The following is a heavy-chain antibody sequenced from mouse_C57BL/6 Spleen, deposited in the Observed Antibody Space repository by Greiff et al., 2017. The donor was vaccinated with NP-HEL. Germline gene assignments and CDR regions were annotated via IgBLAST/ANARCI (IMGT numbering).Heavy chain of an antibody. CDR2: INPNNGGT. CDR3: ARSGLDYDGYWFDY. V-gene: IGHV1-26*01. D-gene: IGHD2-4*01. Sequence: EVQLQQAGPELVKPGASVKISCKASGYTFTDYYMNWVKQSHGKSLEWIGDINPNNGGTSYNQKFKGKATLTVDKSSSTASMELRSLTSEDSAVYYCARSGLDYDGYWFDYWGQGTTLTVSS. CDR1: GYTFTDYY. J-gene: IGHJ2*01.